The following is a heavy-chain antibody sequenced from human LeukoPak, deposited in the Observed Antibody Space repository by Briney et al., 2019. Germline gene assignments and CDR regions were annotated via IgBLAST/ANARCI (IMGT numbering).Heavy chain of an antibody. J-gene: IGHJ4*02. V-gene: IGHV4-39*07. CDR1: GGSISSGGYY. CDR3: ARTNYGLGYHFDY. CDR2: IYYSGST. Sequence: TLSLTCTVSGGSISSGGYYWSWIRQPPGKGLEWIGSIYYSGSTYYNPSLKSRLTISVDKSRNQFSLKLSSVTAADTAVYYCARTNYGLGYHFDYWGQGTLVTVSS. D-gene: IGHD3-10*01.